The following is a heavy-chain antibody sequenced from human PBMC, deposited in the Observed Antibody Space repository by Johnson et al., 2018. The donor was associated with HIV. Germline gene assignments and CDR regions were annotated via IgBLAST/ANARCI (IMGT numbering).Heavy chain of an antibody. CDR3: ARERAVTTKGYDEDAFDI. Sequence: QVQLVESGGGVVQPGRSLRLSCAASGFTFSSYAMHWVRQAPGKGLEWVAVISYDGSNKYYADSVKGRLTNSRDNSKNTLYLQMSSLRAEDTALYYWARERAVTTKGYDEDAFDIWGQGTKVTVSS. J-gene: IGHJ3*02. D-gene: IGHD4-17*01. V-gene: IGHV3-30-3*01. CDR2: ISYDGSNK. CDR1: GFTFSSYA.